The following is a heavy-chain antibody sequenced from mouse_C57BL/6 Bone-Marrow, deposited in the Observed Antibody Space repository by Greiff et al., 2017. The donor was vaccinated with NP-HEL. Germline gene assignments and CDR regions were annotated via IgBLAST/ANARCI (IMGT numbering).Heavy chain of an antibody. CDR2: IDPANGNT. Sequence: EVKLMESVAELVRPGASVKLSCTASGFKIKNTSMHWVKQRPEPCLEWIGRIDPANGNTKYAPKCQGKATITADTSSNTAYLQLSSLTSEDTAIYYCASDHPSFAYWGQGTLVTVSA. CDR1: GFKIKNTS. V-gene: IGHV14-3*01. J-gene: IGHJ3*01. CDR3: ASDHPSFAY.